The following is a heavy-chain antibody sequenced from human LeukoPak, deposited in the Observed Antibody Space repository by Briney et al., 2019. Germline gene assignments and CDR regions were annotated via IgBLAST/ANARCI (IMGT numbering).Heavy chain of an antibody. V-gene: IGHV4-39*01. CDR2: IYYSGST. D-gene: IGHD5-12*01. CDR1: GGSISSSRYY. J-gene: IGHJ6*03. CDR3: ARPRGVATAKHYYYYMDV. Sequence: SETLSLTCTVSGGSISSSRYYWGWIRQPPGKGLEWIGSIYYSGSTYYNPSLKSRVTISVDTSKNQFSLKLSSVTAADTAVYYCARPRGVATAKHYYYYMDVWGKGTTVTISS.